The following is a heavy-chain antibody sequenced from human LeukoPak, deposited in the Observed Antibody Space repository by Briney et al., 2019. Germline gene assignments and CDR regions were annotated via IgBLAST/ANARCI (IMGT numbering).Heavy chain of an antibody. J-gene: IGHJ4*02. Sequence: ASAKVSCKASGYTFTSYGISWVRQAPGQGLEWMGWISAYNGNTNYAQKFQGRVTITADKSTSTAYMELSSLRSEDTAVYYCARDGGSSFDYWGQGTLVTVSS. V-gene: IGHV1-18*01. CDR3: ARDGGSSFDY. CDR1: GYTFTSYG. D-gene: IGHD6-13*01. CDR2: ISAYNGNT.